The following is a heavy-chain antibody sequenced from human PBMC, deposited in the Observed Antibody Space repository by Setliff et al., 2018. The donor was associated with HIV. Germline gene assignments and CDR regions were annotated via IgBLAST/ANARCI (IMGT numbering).Heavy chain of an antibody. Sequence: SETLFLTCAVYGVSFSGYYWSWIRQPPGKGLEWIGEINHRGITNYSPSLKSRVTISVDTSKNQFSLKLRSVTAADTAVDYCARVVWMAAAGTIDYYYYGMDIWGQGTTVTVSS. CDR1: GVSFSGYY. V-gene: IGHV4-34*01. J-gene: IGHJ6*02. D-gene: IGHD6-13*01. CDR3: ARVVWMAAAGTIDYYYYGMDI. CDR2: INHRGIT.